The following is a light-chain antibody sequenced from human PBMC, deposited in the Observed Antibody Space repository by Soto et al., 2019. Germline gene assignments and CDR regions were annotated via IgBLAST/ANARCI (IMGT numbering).Light chain of an antibody. V-gene: IGLV2-23*02. CDR3: CSYAGSSMFV. CDR1: SSDVGTYNL. J-gene: IGLJ2*01. Sequence: QSALTQPASVSGSPGQSITISCTGSSSDVGTYNLVSWYQHHPGKAPKLMISEVVKRPSGLSNRFSGSKSGNTASLTISGLQAEDEADYYCCSYAGSSMFVFGGGTKLTVL. CDR2: EVV.